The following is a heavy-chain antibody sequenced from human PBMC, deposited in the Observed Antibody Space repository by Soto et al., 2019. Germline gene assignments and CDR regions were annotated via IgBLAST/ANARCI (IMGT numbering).Heavy chain of an antibody. J-gene: IGHJ4*02. V-gene: IGHV3-30*18. CDR3: AKDLGIFGVVINAVDY. CDR1: GFTFSSYG. D-gene: IGHD3-3*01. CDR2: ISYDGSNK. Sequence: GGSLRLSCAASGFTFSSYGMHWVRQAPGKGLEWVAVISYDGSNKYYADSVKGRFTISRDNSKNTLYLQMNSLRAEDTAVYYCAKDLGIFGVVINAVDYWGQGTLVTVSS.